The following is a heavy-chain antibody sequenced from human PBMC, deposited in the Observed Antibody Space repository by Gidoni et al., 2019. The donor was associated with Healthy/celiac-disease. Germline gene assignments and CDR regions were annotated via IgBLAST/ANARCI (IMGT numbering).Heavy chain of an antibody. Sequence: EVQLLESGGGLVQPGGSLRLSCAASGFTFSSYAMSWVRQAPGKGLEGVSAISGSGGSTYYADSVKGRFTISRDNSKNTLYLQMNSLRAEDTAVYYCAKDMSRGGHRGGWFDPWGQGTLVTVSS. D-gene: IGHD3-10*01. CDR1: GFTFSSYA. J-gene: IGHJ5*02. CDR3: AKDMSRGGHRGGWFDP. CDR2: ISGSGGST. V-gene: IGHV3-23*01.